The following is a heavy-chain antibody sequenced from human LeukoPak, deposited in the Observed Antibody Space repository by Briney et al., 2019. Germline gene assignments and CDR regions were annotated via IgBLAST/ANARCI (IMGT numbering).Heavy chain of an antibody. J-gene: IGHJ4*02. V-gene: IGHV1-69*13. Sequence: ASVKVSCKASRGAFSTYAINWVRQAPGQGLEWMGGIIPIFGTANYAQKFQGRVTITADESTSTAYMELSSLRSDDTAVYYCARVEYYYGSGSYSSPVFDYWGQGTLVTVSS. CDR1: RGAFSTYA. CDR3: ARVEYYYGSGSYSSPVFDY. D-gene: IGHD3-10*01. CDR2: IIPIFGTA.